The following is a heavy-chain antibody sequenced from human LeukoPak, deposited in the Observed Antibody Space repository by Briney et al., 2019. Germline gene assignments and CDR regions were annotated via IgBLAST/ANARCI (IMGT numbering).Heavy chain of an antibody. CDR2: IIPIFGTA. CDR3: ARDYRTIFGVVTDAFDI. CDR1: GGTFSSYA. V-gene: IGHV1-69*06. Sequence: ASVKVSCKASGGTFSSYAISWVRQAPGQGLEWMGGIIPIFGTANYAQKFQGRVTITADKSTSTAYMELSSLRSEDTAVYYCARDYRTIFGVVTDAFDIWGQGTMVTVSS. D-gene: IGHD3-3*01. J-gene: IGHJ3*02.